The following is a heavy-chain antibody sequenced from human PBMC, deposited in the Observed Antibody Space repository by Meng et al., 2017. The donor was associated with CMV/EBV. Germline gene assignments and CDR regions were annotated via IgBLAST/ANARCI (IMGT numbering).Heavy chain of an antibody. J-gene: IGHJ4*02. V-gene: IGHV3-23*01. CDR1: GFTFSSYA. CDR3: AKWSSSGWLDY. CDR2: ISGSGGST. Sequence: LSGAASGFTFSSYAMSWVRQAPGKGLEWVSAISGSGGSTYYADSVKGRFTISRDNSKNTLYLQMNSLRAEDTAVYYCAKWSSSGWLDYWGQGTLVTVSS. D-gene: IGHD6-19*01.